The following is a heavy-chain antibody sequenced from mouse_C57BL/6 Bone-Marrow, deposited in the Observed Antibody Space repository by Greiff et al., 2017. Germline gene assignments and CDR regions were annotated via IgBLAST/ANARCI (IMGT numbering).Heavy chain of an antibody. Sequence: EVKLMESGGGLVQPGGSLKLSCAASGFTFSDYGMAWVRQAPRKGPEWVAFISNFAYSIYYADTVTGRFTISRENAKNTRYLEMRSLRSEETAMYYCARQGNYDYTWFAYWGQGTLVTVSA. J-gene: IGHJ3*01. CDR3: ARQGNYDYTWFAY. D-gene: IGHD2-4*01. CDR1: GFTFSDYG. V-gene: IGHV5-15*01. CDR2: ISNFAYSI.